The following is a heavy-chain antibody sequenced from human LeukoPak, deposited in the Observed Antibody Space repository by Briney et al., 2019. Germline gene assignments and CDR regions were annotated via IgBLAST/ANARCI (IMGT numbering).Heavy chain of an antibody. CDR2: IGPTGFDR. D-gene: IGHD1-14*01. J-gene: IGHJ4*02. CDR3: ATETNGRHYDY. Sequence: MPGGSLRLSCTTSGLTFSTSGFNWVRQAPGKGLEWVASIGPTGFDRYHADSIKGRVTISRDNANNFLYPQLDSMRAEDTAVYYCATETNGRHYDYWGQGTLLTASS. CDR1: GLTFSTSG. V-gene: IGHV3-21*06.